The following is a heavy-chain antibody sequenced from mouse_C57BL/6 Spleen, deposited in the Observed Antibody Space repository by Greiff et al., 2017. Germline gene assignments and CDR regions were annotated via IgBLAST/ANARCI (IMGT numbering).Heavy chain of an antibody. V-gene: IGHV14-2*01. D-gene: IGHD1-1*01. J-gene: IGHJ2*01. CDR1: GFNIKDYY. CDR3: ARDYYGSHHYFDY. Sequence: EVQRVESGAELVKPGASVKLSCPASGFNIKDYYMHWVKQRTEQGLEWIGRIDPEDGETKYAPKFQGKATITADTSSNTAYLQLSSLTSADTAVYYCARDYYGSHHYFDYWGQGTTLTVSS. CDR2: IDPEDGET.